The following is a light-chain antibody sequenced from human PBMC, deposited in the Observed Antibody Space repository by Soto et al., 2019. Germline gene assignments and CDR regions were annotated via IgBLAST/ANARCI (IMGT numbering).Light chain of an antibody. Sequence: QSALTQPASVSGSPGQSITISCTGTTSDVGGYNYVCWYQQHPGKAPKLMIYEVSNRPSGVSTRFSGSKPGNTASLTISGLQAEDEADYYCSSYTSSSTLYVFGTGTKVTVL. CDR1: TSDVGGYNY. J-gene: IGLJ1*01. V-gene: IGLV2-14*01. CDR2: EVS. CDR3: SSYTSSSTLYV.